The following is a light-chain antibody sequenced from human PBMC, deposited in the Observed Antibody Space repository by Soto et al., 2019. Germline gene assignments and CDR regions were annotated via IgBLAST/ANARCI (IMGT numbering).Light chain of an antibody. J-gene: IGLJ2*01. Sequence: QSALTQPPSASGSPGQSVTISCTGTSSDVGGYNYVSWYQQHPGKAPKLMIYEVSKRPSGVPDRFSGSKSGNTASLTVSGLQAEEEADYYCSSYAGSNNVVFGGGTTLTVL. CDR2: EVS. V-gene: IGLV2-8*01. CDR1: SSDVGGYNY. CDR3: SSYAGSNNVV.